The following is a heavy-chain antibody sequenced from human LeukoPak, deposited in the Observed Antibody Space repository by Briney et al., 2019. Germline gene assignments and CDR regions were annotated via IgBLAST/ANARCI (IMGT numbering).Heavy chain of an antibody. CDR1: GGAISSSSYY. CDR2: IYYSGST. J-gene: IGHJ4*02. D-gene: IGHD5-24*01. Sequence: SGTLSLTCIVSGGAISSSSYYWGWIRQPPGKGLEWIGSIYYSGSTYYNPSLKSRVTISVDTSKNQFSLKLSSVTAADTAVYYCARLRGGIFDYWGQGTLVTVSS. V-gene: IGHV4-39*01. CDR3: ARLRGGIFDY.